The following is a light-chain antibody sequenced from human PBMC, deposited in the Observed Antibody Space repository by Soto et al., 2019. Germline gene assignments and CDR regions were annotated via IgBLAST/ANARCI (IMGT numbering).Light chain of an antibody. Sequence: ERVMTQSPATLSLSPGERATLSCRAIQSVSSSYLAWYQQKPGQAPRLLIYGASSRATGIPARFSGSGSGTEFTLTISSLQSEDFAVYYCQQYNNWPPWTFGQGTKVDIK. V-gene: IGKV3D-15*01. CDR2: GAS. CDR1: QSVSSSY. CDR3: QQYNNWPPWT. J-gene: IGKJ1*01.